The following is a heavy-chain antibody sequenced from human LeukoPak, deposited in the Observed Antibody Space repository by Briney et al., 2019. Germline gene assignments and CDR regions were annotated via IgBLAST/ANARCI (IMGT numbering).Heavy chain of an antibody. Sequence: SGTLSLTCAVSGGSISSSYWWSWVRQPPGKGLEWIGEIYHTGNTNYNPSLKRRVTISVDKSKNQFSLKLSSVTAADTAVYYCARQYNFGYDYWGQGTLVTVSS. J-gene: IGHJ4*02. CDR2: IYHTGNT. V-gene: IGHV4-4*02. CDR3: ARQYNFGYDY. D-gene: IGHD1-1*01. CDR1: GGSISSSYW.